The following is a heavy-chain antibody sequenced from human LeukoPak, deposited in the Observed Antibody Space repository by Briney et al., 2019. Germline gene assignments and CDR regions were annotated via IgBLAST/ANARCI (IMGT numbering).Heavy chain of an antibody. J-gene: IGHJ4*02. CDR2: ISSSSGSI. D-gene: IGHD3-3*01. V-gene: IGHV3-48*02. CDR3: VRGRRFLGWLPDPHDY. CDR1: GFIFSDYS. Sequence: GGSLRLSCTASGFIFSDYSMNWVRQAPGRGLEWISYISSSSGSINYAGSVEGRFTISRDNAKNSLYLQMNSLRDEDTAVYYCVRGRRFLGWLPDPHDYWGQGTLVTVSS.